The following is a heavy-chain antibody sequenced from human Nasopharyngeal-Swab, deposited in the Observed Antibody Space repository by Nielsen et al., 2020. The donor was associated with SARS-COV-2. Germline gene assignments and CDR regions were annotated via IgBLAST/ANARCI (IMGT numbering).Heavy chain of an antibody. V-gene: IGHV4-34*01. D-gene: IGHD2-2*01. Sequence: RQAPGKGLEWIGEINHSGSTNYNPSLKSRVTISVDTSKNQFSLKLSSVTAADTAVYYCLGYCSSTSRRETDAFDIWGQGTMVTVSS. CDR3: LGYCSSTSRRETDAFDI. CDR2: INHSGST. J-gene: IGHJ3*02.